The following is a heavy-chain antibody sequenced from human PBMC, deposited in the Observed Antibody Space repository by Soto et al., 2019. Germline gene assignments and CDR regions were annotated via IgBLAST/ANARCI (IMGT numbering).Heavy chain of an antibody. V-gene: IGHV1-69*13. CDR2: IIPIFGTA. CDR3: ASGPGEYYGSGSYGGGMDV. Sequence: SVKVSCKASGGTFSSYAISWVRQAPGQGLEWMGGIIPIFGTANYAQKFQGRVTITADESTSTAYMELSSLRSEDTAVYYCASGPGEYYGSGSYGGGMDVWGQGTTVTVSS. D-gene: IGHD3-10*01. J-gene: IGHJ6*02. CDR1: GGTFSSYA.